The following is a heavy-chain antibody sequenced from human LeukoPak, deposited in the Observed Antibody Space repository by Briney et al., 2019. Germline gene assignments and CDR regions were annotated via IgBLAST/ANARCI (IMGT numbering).Heavy chain of an antibody. CDR2: INWNGGST. D-gene: IGHD6-6*01. CDR1: GFTFDDYG. V-gene: IGHV3-20*04. CDR3: AREGSSGRFFGY. J-gene: IGHJ4*02. Sequence: GGSLRLSCAASGFTFDDYGMSWVRQAPGKGLEWVSGINWNGGSTGYADSVKGRFTISRDNSKNTLYLQMNSLRAEDTAVYYCAREGSSGRFFGYWGQGTLVTVSS.